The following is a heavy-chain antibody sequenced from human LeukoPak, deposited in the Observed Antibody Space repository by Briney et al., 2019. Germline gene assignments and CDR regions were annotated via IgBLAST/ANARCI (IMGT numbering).Heavy chain of an antibody. J-gene: IGHJ4*02. Sequence: SETLSLTCAVHGGSFSGYYWSWIRQPPGKGLEWIGEINHSGSTNYNPSLKSRVTISVDTSKNQFSLKLSSVTAADTAVYYCARSYDSSGYNKYYFDYWGQGTLVTVSS. CDR2: INHSGST. V-gene: IGHV4-34*01. D-gene: IGHD3-22*01. CDR3: ARSYDSSGYNKYYFDY. CDR1: GGSFSGYY.